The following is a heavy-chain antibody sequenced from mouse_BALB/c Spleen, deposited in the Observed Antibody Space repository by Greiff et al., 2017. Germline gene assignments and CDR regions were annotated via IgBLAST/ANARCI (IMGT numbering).Heavy chain of an antibody. J-gene: IGHJ1*01. V-gene: IGHV1-82*01. CDR3: ARWGGNYSSYWYFDV. D-gene: IGHD2-1*01. Sequence: VQLQQSGPELVKPGASVKISCKASGYAFSSSWMNWVKQRPGQGLEWIGRIYPGDGDTNYNGKFKGKATLTADKSSSTAYMQLSSLTSVDSAVYFCARWGGNYSSYWYFDVWGAGTTVTVSS. CDR1: GYAFSSSW. CDR2: IYPGDGDT.